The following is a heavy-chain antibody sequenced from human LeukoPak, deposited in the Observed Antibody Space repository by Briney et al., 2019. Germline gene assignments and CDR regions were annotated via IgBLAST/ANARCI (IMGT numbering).Heavy chain of an antibody. CDR2: IYYSGST. D-gene: IGHD3-9*01. CDR1: GGSISSGDYY. V-gene: IGHV4-30-4*08. J-gene: IGHJ4*02. CDR3: ARFGDVLTGDNY. Sequence: SETLSLTCTVSGGSISSGDYYWSWTRQPPGKGLEWIGYIYYSGSTYYNPSLKSRVTISVDTSKNQFSLKLSSVTAADTAVYYCARFGDVLTGDNYWGQGTLVTVSS.